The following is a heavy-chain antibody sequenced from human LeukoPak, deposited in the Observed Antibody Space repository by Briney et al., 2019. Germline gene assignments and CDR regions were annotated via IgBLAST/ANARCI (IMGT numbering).Heavy chain of an antibody. CDR3: AIAPYSSGWPSV. J-gene: IGHJ1*01. CDR1: GGSVISDY. V-gene: IGHV4-59*02. CDR2: IYSGGNI. Sequence: SETLSLTCTVSGGSVISDYWSWIRQSPGKGLEWLGYIYSGGNIKYNPALKSRLTISVDTSKNQFSLRLTSMTAADTAVYYCAIAPYSSGWPSVWGQGTLVTVSS. D-gene: IGHD6-19*01.